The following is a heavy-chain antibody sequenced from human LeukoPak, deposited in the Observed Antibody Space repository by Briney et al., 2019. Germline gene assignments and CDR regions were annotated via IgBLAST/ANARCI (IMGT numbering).Heavy chain of an antibody. V-gene: IGHV3-33*01. CDR2: IWYDGSNK. Sequence: GGSLRLSCVASGFTFSSCGMHWVRQAPGKGLEWVAVIWYDGSNKYYADSVKGRFTISRDNSQDTLYLQMNSLRAEDTAVYYCARDQNSSGLSNWGQGTLVTVSS. J-gene: IGHJ4*02. D-gene: IGHD3-22*01. CDR3: ARDQNSSGLSN. CDR1: GFTFSSCG.